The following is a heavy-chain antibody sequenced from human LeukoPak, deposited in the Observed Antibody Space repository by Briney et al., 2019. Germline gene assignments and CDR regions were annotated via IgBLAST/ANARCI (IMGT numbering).Heavy chain of an antibody. CDR2: ISYDGTTK. CDR1: GFSFSSYG. CDR3: SKAQEYSSGWYMCDY. Sequence: GGSLRLSCAASGFSFSSYGMHWVRQAPGKGLEWVAVISYDGTTKYYADSVKGRFTISRDSSKNTLYLQMNSLRAEDTAVYYCSKAQEYSSGWYMCDYWGQGTLVTVSS. J-gene: IGHJ4*02. D-gene: IGHD6-19*01. V-gene: IGHV3-30*18.